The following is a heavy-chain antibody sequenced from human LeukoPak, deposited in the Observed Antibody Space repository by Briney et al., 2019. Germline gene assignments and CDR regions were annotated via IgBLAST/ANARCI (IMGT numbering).Heavy chain of an antibody. CDR1: GGSFSDYY. CDR3: AINMIRGVHFPYSFDY. D-gene: IGHD3-10*01. J-gene: IGHJ4*02. Sequence: SETLSLTCAVYGGSFSDYYWSWIRQPSGKGLEWIGEINHSAITNYNPSLKSRVNISVDTSKHQFFLKLSSVTAAGAAVNYCAINMIRGVHFPYSFDYWGQGTLVTVSS. V-gene: IGHV4-34*01. CDR2: INHSAIT.